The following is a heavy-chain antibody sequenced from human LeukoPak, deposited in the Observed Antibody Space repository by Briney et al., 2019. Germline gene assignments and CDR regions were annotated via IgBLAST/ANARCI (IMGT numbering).Heavy chain of an antibody. CDR1: GYTFTSYG. CDR3: ARAPYYYDSSGYYLYYYYYYMDV. J-gene: IGHJ6*03. D-gene: IGHD3-22*01. V-gene: IGHV1-18*01. Sequence: ASVKVSCKASGYTFTSYGISWVRQAPGQGLEWMGWISAYNGNTNYAQKLQGRVTMTTDTSTSTAYMELRSLRSDDTAVYYCARAPYYYDSSGYYLYYYYYYMDVWGKGTTVTVSS. CDR2: ISAYNGNT.